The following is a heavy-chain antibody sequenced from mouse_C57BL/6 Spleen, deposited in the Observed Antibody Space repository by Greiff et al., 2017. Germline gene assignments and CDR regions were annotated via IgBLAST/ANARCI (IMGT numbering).Heavy chain of an antibody. V-gene: IGHV1-55*01. D-gene: IGHD1-1*01. CDR3: ARFNYGRGY. CDR1: GYTFTSYW. Sequence: QVQLKQPGAELVKPGASVKMSCKASGYTFTSYWITWVKQRPGQGLEWIGDIYPGSGSTNYNEKFKSKATLTVDTSASTAYMQLSSLTSEDSAVYYCARFNYGRGYWGQGTTLTVSS. CDR2: IYPGSGST. J-gene: IGHJ2*01.